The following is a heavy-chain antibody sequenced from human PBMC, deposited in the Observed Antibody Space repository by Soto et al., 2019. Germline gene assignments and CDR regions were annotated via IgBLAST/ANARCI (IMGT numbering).Heavy chain of an antibody. V-gene: IGHV1-46*01. J-gene: IGHJ4*02. Sequence: QVQLVQSGAEVKKPGASVKVSCKASGDTFTDYYIHWVRQAPGQGLEWMGTVNPSGGHTTYAQHLQGRKSKTKDTAPRPTRRGPACPTTGEPGRKYCARGGHVVVVTAALDYWGQGTLVTVSS. CDR2: VNPSGGHT. D-gene: IGHD2-21*02. CDR1: GDTFTDYY. CDR3: ARGGHVVVVTAALDY.